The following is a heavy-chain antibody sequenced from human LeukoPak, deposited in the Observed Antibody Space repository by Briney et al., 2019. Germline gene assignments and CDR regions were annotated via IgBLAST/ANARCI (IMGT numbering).Heavy chain of an antibody. CDR2: IRSKANSYAT. CDR3: TRLLRFSDV. V-gene: IGHV3-73*01. D-gene: IGHD3-3*01. Sequence: PGGSLRLSCAASGFTFSGSAMHWVRQASGKGLEWVGRIRSKANSYATAYAASVKGRFTISRDDSKNTAYLQMNSLKTEDTAVYYCTRLLRFSDVWGKGTTVTVSS. CDR1: GFTFSGSA. J-gene: IGHJ6*04.